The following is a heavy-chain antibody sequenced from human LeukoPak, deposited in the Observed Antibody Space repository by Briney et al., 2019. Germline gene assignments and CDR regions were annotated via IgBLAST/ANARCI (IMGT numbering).Heavy chain of an antibody. D-gene: IGHD2-2*01. J-gene: IGHJ5*02. V-gene: IGHV4-34*01. CDR3: ARGIVVVPAATTYNWFDP. CDR1: GGSFSGYY. Sequence: SETLSLTCAVYGGSFSGYYWSWIRQPPGKGLEWIGEINTSGSTNYNPSHKSRVTISVDTSKNQFSLKLSSVTAADTAVYYCARGIVVVPAATTYNWFDPWGQGTLVTVSS. CDR2: INTSGST.